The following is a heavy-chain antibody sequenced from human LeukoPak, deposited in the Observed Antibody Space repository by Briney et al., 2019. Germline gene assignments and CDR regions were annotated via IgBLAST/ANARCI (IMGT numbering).Heavy chain of an antibody. V-gene: IGHV1-8*01. CDR1: GYPFTTYE. D-gene: IGHD1-14*01. Sequence: ASVKVSCKTSGYPFTTYEINWVRQAAGQGLEWMGWVHPDTGYADYAQKFQGRVTMTSDTSISTAYMALSSLRSDDTAVYFCARGPRNDLWGQGTLVTVSS. CDR2: VHPDTGYA. CDR3: ARGPRNDL. J-gene: IGHJ5*02.